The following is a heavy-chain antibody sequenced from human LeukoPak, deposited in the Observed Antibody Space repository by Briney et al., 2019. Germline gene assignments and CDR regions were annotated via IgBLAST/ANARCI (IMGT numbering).Heavy chain of an antibody. CDR2: TYVTGYT. J-gene: IGHJ5*02. CDR3: ARHVLFSTSYSYWFDP. Sequence: SETLSLTCSVSGASIISYFWSWIRQPPGKGLEWIAFTYVTGYTNYNPSLKSRVTISLDTSKNQVSLKINSVTAADTAVYYCARHVLFSTSYSYWFDPWGQGTLVTVSS. V-gene: IGHV4-59*08. D-gene: IGHD3-10*01. CDR1: GASIISYF.